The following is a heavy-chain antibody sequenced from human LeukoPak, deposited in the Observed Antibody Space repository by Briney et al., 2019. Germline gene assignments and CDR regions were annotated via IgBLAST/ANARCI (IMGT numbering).Heavy chain of an antibody. D-gene: IGHD1-26*01. CDR2: ISYDGSNK. CDR1: GFTFSSYA. V-gene: IGHV3-30-3*01. J-gene: IGHJ5*02. CDR3: ARAGSYSVGVAHP. Sequence: AGGSLRLSCAASGFTFSSYAMHWVRQAPGKGLEWVAVISYDGSNKYYADSVKGRFTISRDNSKNTLYLQMSSLRAEDTAVYYCARAGSYSVGVAHPWGQGTLVTVSS.